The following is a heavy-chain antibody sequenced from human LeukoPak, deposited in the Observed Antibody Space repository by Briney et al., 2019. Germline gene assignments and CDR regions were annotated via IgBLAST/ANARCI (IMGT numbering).Heavy chain of an antibody. CDR3: AKLYSSSSSLVY. J-gene: IGHJ4*02. Sequence: GGSLRLSCAASGFTFSSYGMHWVRQAPGKGLEWVAVISYDESNKYYADSATGRFTISRDNSKNTLYLQMNSLRAEDTAVYYCAKLYSSSSSLVYWGQGTLVTVSS. V-gene: IGHV3-30*18. CDR1: GFTFSSYG. D-gene: IGHD6-6*01. CDR2: ISYDESNK.